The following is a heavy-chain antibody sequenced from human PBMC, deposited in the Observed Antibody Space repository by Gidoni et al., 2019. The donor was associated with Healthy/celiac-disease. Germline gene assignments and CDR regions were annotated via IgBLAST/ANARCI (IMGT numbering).Heavy chain of an antibody. D-gene: IGHD3-10*01. J-gene: IGHJ4*02. Sequence: QVQLVESGGGVVQPGRSLRLSCAASGFTFSSYAMHWVRQAPGKGLEWVAVISYDGSNKYYADSVKGRFTISRDNSKNTLYLQMNSLRAEDTAVYYCARDPPLSVGSGSPDYWGQGTLVTVSS. V-gene: IGHV3-30*04. CDR2: ISYDGSNK. CDR3: ARDPPLSVGSGSPDY. CDR1: GFTFSSYA.